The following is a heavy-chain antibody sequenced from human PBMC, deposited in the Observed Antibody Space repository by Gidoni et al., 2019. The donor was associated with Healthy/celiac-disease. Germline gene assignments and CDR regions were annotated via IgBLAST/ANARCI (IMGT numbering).Heavy chain of an antibody. CDR2: ISGSGGST. CDR1: GFTFSRYA. V-gene: IGHV3-23*01. J-gene: IGHJ3*02. Sequence: EVQLLESGGGLVQPGGSLRLSCAASGFTFSRYAMRWVRQAPGKGLEWVSAISGSGGSTYYADSVKGRFTISRDNSKNTLYLQMNSLRAEDTAVYYCAKVLGDSRKSGAFDIWGQGTMVTVSS. CDR3: AKVLGDSRKSGAFDI. D-gene: IGHD3-22*01.